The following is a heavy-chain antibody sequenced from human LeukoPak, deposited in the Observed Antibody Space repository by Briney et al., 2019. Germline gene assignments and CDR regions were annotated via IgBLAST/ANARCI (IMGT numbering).Heavy chain of an antibody. CDR2: IFYSGTV. CDR3: ARGLRGDHGLDV. Sequence: PSETLSLTCADSGASLSPYSWSWIRQSPGKRLEWVGDIFYSGTVNSNPSLQRRVTLSVDTSKNLFSLSLTSVTAADTAVYYCARGLRGDHGLDVWGQGTTVTVSS. V-gene: IGHV4-59*01. D-gene: IGHD3-16*01. J-gene: IGHJ6*02. CDR1: GASLSPYS.